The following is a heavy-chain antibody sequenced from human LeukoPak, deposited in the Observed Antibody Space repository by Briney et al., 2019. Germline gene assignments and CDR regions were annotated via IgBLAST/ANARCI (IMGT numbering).Heavy chain of an antibody. V-gene: IGHV4-4*09. D-gene: IGHD6-6*01. J-gene: IGHJ5*02. CDR1: GGSISSYY. Sequence: SETLSLTCTVSGGSISSYYWSWIRQPPGKGLEWIGYIYTSGSTNYNPSLKNRVTISVDTSKNQFSLKLSSVTAADTAVYYCAKSIAARPWWFDPWGQGTLVTVSS. CDR3: AKSIAARPWWFDP. CDR2: IYTSGST.